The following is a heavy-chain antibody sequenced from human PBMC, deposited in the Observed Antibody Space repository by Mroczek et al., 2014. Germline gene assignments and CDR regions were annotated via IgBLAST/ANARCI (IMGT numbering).Heavy chain of an antibody. Sequence: QVQLQQWGPGLVKPSQTLSLTCTVSGGSISSGSYYWSWIRQPAGKGLEWIGRIYTSGSTNYNPSLKSRVTMSVDTSKNQFSLKLSSVTAADTAVYYCARGYSSHPAVKNWFDPWGQGTLVTVSS. CDR3: ARGYSSHPAVKNWFDP. V-gene: IGHV4-61*02. J-gene: IGHJ5*02. CDR2: IYTSGST. D-gene: IGHD6-13*01. CDR1: GGSISSGSYY.